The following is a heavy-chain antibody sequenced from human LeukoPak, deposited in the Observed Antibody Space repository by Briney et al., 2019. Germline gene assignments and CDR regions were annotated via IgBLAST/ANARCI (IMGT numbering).Heavy chain of an antibody. D-gene: IGHD4-17*01. CDR3: ARERSDGEYVGETFDY. V-gene: IGHV3-53*01. J-gene: IGHJ4*02. CDR1: GFTVSGNY. Sequence: GGSLRLSCAVSGFTVSGNYMSWVRQAPGKGLEWVSLIYSGGTTYYADSVKGRFNISRDNSKNTLYLQMNCLQDEDTAIYYCARERSDGEYVGETFDYWGQGTLVTVSS. CDR2: IYSGGTT.